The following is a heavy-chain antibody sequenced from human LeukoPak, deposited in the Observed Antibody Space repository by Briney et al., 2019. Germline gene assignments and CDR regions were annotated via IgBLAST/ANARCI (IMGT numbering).Heavy chain of an antibody. J-gene: IGHJ5*02. CDR3: AREGGSYHPWFDP. D-gene: IGHD5-18*01. CDR1: GGSFSGYY. Sequence: SETLSLTCAVYGGSFSGYYWSWIRQPPGKGLEWIGEINHSGSTNYNPSLKSRVTISVDTSKNQFSLKLSSVTAADTAVYYCAREGGSYHPWFDPWGQGTLVTVSS. CDR2: INHSGST. V-gene: IGHV4-34*01.